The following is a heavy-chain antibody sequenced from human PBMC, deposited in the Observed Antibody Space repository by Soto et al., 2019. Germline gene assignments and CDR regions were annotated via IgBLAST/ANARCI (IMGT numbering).Heavy chain of an antibody. CDR2: IYYNGNT. D-gene: IGHD3-16*01. Sequence: SETLSLTCTVSGGSFTSGGYYWSWIRQHPGKGLQWIGYIYYNGNTYYNPSLKSRVTMSVDTSQKQFSLNLSSVTAVYYCARAWGTPRDYWGQGTLVTVS. CDR3: ARAWGTPRDY. V-gene: IGHV4-31*03. J-gene: IGHJ4*02. CDR1: GGSFTSGGYY.